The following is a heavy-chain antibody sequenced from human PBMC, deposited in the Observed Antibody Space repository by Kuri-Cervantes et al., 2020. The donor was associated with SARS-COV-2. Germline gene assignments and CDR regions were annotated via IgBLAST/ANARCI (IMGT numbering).Heavy chain of an antibody. V-gene: IGHV4-34*01. J-gene: IGHJ3*02. Sequence: SETLSLTCAVYGGSFSGYYWSWIRQPPGKGLEWIGEINHIGSTNYNPSLTSRVTISVDTSKNQFALKLSSVTAADTAVYYCARGGFLTGYRGTRGAFDIWGQGTMVTVSS. CDR2: INHIGST. CDR3: ARGGFLTGYRGTRGAFDI. D-gene: IGHD3-9*01. CDR1: GGSFSGYY.